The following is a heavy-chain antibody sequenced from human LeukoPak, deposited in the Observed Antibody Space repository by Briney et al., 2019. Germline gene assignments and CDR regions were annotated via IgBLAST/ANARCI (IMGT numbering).Heavy chain of an antibody. Sequence: SETLSLTCTVSGGSVSSSGYYWSWIRQPAGKGLEWIGRIYTSGSTNYNPSLKSRVTMSVDTSKNQFSLKLSSVTAADTAVYYCARPHSGGWYYFDYWGQGTLVTVSS. J-gene: IGHJ4*02. CDR3: ARPHSGGWYYFDY. D-gene: IGHD6-19*01. CDR2: IYTSGST. CDR1: GGSVSSSGYY. V-gene: IGHV4-61*02.